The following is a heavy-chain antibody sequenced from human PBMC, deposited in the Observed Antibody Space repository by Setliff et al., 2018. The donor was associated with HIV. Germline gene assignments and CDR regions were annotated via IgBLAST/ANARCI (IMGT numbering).Heavy chain of an antibody. CDR3: VRWGLPYGIDA. Sequence: GGSLRLSCAASGFTFANFAMGWVRQAPGKGREWVAHIKPDGSSKKYVDSVKGRFTISRDNAKDSLYLQMHSLRAEDTAVYYCVRWGLPYGIDAWGQGTLVTVSS. CDR1: GFTFANFA. CDR2: IKPDGSSK. V-gene: IGHV3-7*01. D-gene: IGHD3-16*01. J-gene: IGHJ4*02.